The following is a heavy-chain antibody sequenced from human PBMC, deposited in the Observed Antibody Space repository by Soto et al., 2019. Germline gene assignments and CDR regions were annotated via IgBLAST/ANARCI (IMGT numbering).Heavy chain of an antibody. CDR2: ISAYNGNT. J-gene: IGHJ4*02. D-gene: IGHD2-2*01. CDR1: GYTFTSYG. Sequence: QVQLVQYGAEVKKPGASVKVSCKASGYTFTSYGISWVRQAPGQGLEWMGWISAYNGNTNYAQKLQGRVTMTTDTSTSTAYMELRSLRSDDPAVYYCAREGIVVVPAALYYFDYLGQGTLVTVSS. CDR3: AREGIVVVPAALYYFDY. V-gene: IGHV1-18*01.